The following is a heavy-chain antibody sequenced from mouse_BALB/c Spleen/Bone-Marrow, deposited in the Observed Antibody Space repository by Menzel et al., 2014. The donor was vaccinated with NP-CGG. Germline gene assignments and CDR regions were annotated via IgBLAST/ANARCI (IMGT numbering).Heavy chain of an antibody. J-gene: IGHJ2*01. D-gene: IGHD2-4*01. CDR3: ARGAVITTGYFDY. CDR1: GISITTGNYR. CDR2: IYYSGTI. V-gene: IGHV3-5*02. Sequence: EVKLVESGPGLVKPSQTVSLTCTVTGISITTGNYRWSWIRQFPGNKLEWIGYIYYSGTITYNPSLTSRTTITRDTSXNQFFLEMNSLTAEDTATYYCARGAVITTGYFDYWGQGTTLTVSS.